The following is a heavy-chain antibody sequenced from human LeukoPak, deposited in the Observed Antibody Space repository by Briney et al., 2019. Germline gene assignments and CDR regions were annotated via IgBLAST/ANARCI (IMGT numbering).Heavy chain of an antibody. V-gene: IGHV3-23*01. CDR2: ITGSGGST. D-gene: IGHD4-17*01. CDR3: ASRPDYGDYANY. J-gene: IGHJ4*02. CDR1: GFTFSTYG. Sequence: GGSLRLSCAASGFTFSTYGMSWVRQAPGKGLEWVSSITGSGGSTYYADSVKGRFTISRDNAKNSLYLQMNSLRAEDTAVYYCASRPDYGDYANYWGQGTLVTVSS.